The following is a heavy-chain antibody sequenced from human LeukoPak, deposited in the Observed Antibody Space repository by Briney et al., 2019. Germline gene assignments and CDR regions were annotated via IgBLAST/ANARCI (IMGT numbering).Heavy chain of an antibody. V-gene: IGHV3-48*01. Sequence: AGGSLRLSCAASGFTFNNYNMNWVRQAPGKGLEWVSFISFSTTTIYYADSVKGRFTISRDNAKNSLYLQMNGLRAEDTAVYYCARGVKSAIGKWNYVWFDPWGPGTLVTVSS. CDR1: GFTFNNYN. J-gene: IGHJ5*02. D-gene: IGHD1-7*01. CDR2: ISFSTTTI. CDR3: ARGVKSAIGKWNYVWFDP.